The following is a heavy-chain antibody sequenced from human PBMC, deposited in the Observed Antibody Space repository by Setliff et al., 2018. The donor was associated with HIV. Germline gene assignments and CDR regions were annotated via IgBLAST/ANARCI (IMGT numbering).Heavy chain of an antibody. CDR3: ARGFSGWYYFDF. V-gene: IGHV1-69*04. J-gene: IGHJ4*02. CDR2: IIPISGRS. CDR1: GATSSSFA. D-gene: IGHD6-19*01. Sequence: ASVKVSCKASGATSSSFAVSWVRQAPGQGLEFMGRIIPISGRSDYAQKFQGRVTMTADKFTNTVYMELNSLTSADTAVYYCARGFSGWYYFDFWGQGTLVTSPQ.